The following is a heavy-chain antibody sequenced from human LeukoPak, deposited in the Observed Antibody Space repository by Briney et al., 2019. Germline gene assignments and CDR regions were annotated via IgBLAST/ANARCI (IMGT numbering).Heavy chain of an antibody. Sequence: SETLSLTCTVSGGSISSYYWSWIRQPPGKGLEWIGNIHYSGSISYNSSLKSRVSTSVDTSKNQFSLKVNSVTATDTAVYYCARQPDYGGLNWFDPWGQGTLVTVPS. V-gene: IGHV4-59*08. J-gene: IGHJ5*02. CDR3: ARQPDYGGLNWFDP. CDR1: GGSISSYY. D-gene: IGHD4-23*01. CDR2: IHYSGSI.